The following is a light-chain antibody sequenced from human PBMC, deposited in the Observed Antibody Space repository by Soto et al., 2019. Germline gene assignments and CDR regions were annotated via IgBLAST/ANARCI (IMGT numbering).Light chain of an antibody. Sequence: QSVLTQPPSACGTPGQRVTIPCSGSSSNIGSNTVNWYQQLPGTAPKLLFYRNNQRPSGVPDRFSGSKSGTSASLAISGLQSEDEADYYCAAWDDSLNGWVFGGGTKLTVL. CDR2: RNN. CDR1: SSNIGSNT. J-gene: IGLJ3*02. CDR3: AAWDDSLNGWV. V-gene: IGLV1-44*01.